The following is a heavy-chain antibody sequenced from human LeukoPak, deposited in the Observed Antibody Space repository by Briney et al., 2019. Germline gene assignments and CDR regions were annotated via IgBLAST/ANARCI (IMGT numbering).Heavy chain of an antibody. D-gene: IGHD1-1*01. CDR1: GYTFTGYY. V-gene: IGHV1-2*02. CDR2: INPNSGGT. Sequence: ASVKVSCKASGYTFTGYYMHWVRQAPGQELEWMGWINPNSGGTNYAQKFQGRVTMTRDTSISTAYMELSRLRSDDTAVYYCAREAETTLNWFDPWGQGTLVTVSS. J-gene: IGHJ5*02. CDR3: AREAETTLNWFDP.